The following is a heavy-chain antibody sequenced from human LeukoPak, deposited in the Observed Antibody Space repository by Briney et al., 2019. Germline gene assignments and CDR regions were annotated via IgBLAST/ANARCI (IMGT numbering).Heavy chain of an antibody. CDR1: GYTFTSYD. D-gene: IGHD6-13*01. CDR3: ARGPQYGSSDYYYYMDV. CDR2: MNPDSRNT. J-gene: IGHJ6*03. Sequence: ASVKVSCKASGYTFTSYDINWVRQATGQGLEWMGWMNPDSRNTGYAQKFQGRVTMTRNTSISTAYMGLSSLRSDDTALYYCARGPQYGSSDYYYYMDVWGKGTTVTVSS. V-gene: IGHV1-8*01.